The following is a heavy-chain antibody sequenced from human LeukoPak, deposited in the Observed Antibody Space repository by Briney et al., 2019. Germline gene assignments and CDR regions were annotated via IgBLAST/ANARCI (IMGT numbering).Heavy chain of an antibody. CDR3: ATTSGYRNYYYYYIDV. Sequence: SETLSLTCTVSGVSISNTVYYWGWISQAPGKGLEWIGTSLDGGNSYYNPSLKSRVTMSVDGSKNQFSLTLASVTAADTAVYYCATTSGYRNYYYYYIDVWGKGTTVTVSS. CDR1: GVSISNTVYY. J-gene: IGHJ6*03. CDR2: SLDGGNS. V-gene: IGHV4-39*01. D-gene: IGHD3-22*01.